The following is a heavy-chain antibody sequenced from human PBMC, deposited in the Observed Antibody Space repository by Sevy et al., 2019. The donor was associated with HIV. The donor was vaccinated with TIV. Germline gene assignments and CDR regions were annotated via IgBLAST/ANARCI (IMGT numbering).Heavy chain of an antibody. Sequence: ASVKVSCKASGYTITTYNIVWVRQAPGQGLEWLAWTSPYNGNKNYAQRVQGRVTMTTDTFTDTAFLELRSLEFDDTAAYYCARGSTSWYDYWGQGTLVTVSS. D-gene: IGHD2-8*01. J-gene: IGHJ4*02. CDR2: TSPYNGNK. CDR3: ARGSTSWYDY. V-gene: IGHV1-18*01. CDR1: GYTITTYN.